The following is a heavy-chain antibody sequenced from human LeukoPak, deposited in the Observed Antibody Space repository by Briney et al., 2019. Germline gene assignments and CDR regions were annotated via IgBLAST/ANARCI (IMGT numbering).Heavy chain of an antibody. CDR1: GGSFSGYY. D-gene: IGHD3-16*02. V-gene: IGHV4-34*01. CDR3: ATLRLGELSLLDY. Sequence: SETLSLTCAVYGGSFSGYYWSWIRQPPGKGLEWIGEINHSGSTNYNPSLKSRVTISVDTSKNQFSLKLSSVTAADTAVYYCATLRLGELSLLDYWGQGTLVTVSS. CDR2: INHSGST. J-gene: IGHJ4*02.